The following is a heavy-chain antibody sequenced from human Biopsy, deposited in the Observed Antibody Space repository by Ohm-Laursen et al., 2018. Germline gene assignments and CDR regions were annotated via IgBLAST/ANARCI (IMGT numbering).Heavy chain of an antibody. V-gene: IGHV4-59*11. CDR1: GRSFPRQY. CDR2: ISYTGYT. J-gene: IGHJ4*02. D-gene: IGHD4-23*01. Sequence: SDSLSLLRPVSGRSFPRQYWIWIRQPPGKGLEWIGHISYTGYTRYNASLKSRVTNSVGTSRNHFSLRLSSLTAADTAVYYCARGSNDFGGLYFPRWGQGTLLTVSS. CDR3: ARGSNDFGGLYFPR.